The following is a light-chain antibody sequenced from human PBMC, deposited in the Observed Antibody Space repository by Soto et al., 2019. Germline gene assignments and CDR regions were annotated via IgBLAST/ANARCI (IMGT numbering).Light chain of an antibody. CDR1: SSDVGAYNY. V-gene: IGLV2-8*01. CDR3: SSYAGANKLV. J-gene: IGLJ2*01. CDR2: EVN. Sequence: QSALTQPPSASGSPGQSVTISCTGTSSDVGAYNYVSWYQQHPGKAPKLIIYEVNKRPSGVPDRFSGSKSGNTASLTVSGLQAEDEADYYCSSYAGANKLVFGGGTKLTVL.